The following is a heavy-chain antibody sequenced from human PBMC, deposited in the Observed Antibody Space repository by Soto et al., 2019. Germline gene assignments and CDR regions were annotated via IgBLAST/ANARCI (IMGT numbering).Heavy chain of an antibody. D-gene: IGHD3-10*01. Sequence: GGSLRLSCAASGFIFGAHAMSWVRQAPGKGLEWVSVISYDGSNKNYADSVKGRFIISRDNSKNTVYLQMNSLRAEDTAVYYCACLAWFGDPVPPFGCWGQGIVVTVSS. V-gene: IGHV3-30-3*01. CDR2: ISYDGSNK. CDR3: ACLAWFGDPVPPFGC. CDR1: GFIFGAHA. J-gene: IGHJ4*02.